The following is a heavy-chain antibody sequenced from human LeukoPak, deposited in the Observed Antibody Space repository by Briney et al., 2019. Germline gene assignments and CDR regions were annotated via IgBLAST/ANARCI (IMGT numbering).Heavy chain of an antibody. Sequence: SVKVSCKASGGTFSSYAISWVRQAPGQGLEWKGGIIPIFGTANYAQKFQGRVTITADESTSTAYMELSSLRSDDTAVYYCARGTGYSSSWLTDYWGQGTLVTVSS. D-gene: IGHD6-13*01. V-gene: IGHV1-69*13. CDR1: GGTFSSYA. J-gene: IGHJ4*02. CDR3: ARGTGYSSSWLTDY. CDR2: IIPIFGTA.